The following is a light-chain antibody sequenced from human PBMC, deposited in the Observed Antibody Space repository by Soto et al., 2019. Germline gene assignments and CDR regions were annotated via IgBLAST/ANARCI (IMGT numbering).Light chain of an antibody. CDR2: DVS. V-gene: IGLV2-11*01. J-gene: IGLJ3*02. CDR1: SSDVGDYNY. CDR3: CSFAGSYTFWV. Sequence: QSALTQPRSVYGYPGQSVTISCTGTSSDVGDYNYVSWYQQYPGKAPKLVIYDVSKRPSGVPDRFSGSKSGNTASLTISGLQAEDEADNYCCSFAGSYTFWVFGGGTKLTVL.